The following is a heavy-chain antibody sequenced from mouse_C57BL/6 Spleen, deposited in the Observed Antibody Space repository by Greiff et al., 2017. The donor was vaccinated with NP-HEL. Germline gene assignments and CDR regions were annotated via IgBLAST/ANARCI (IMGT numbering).Heavy chain of an antibody. CDR2: ISYDGSN. CDR1: GYSITSGYY. J-gene: IGHJ4*01. V-gene: IGHV3-6*01. D-gene: IGHD3-2*02. CDR3: ASEHTEAQAKAMDY. Sequence: EVQLMESGPGLVKPSQSLSLTCSVTGYSITSGYYWNWIRQFPGNKLEWMGYISYDGSNNYNPSLKNRISITRDTSKNQFFLKLNSVTTEDTATYYCASEHTEAQAKAMDYWGQGTSVTVSS.